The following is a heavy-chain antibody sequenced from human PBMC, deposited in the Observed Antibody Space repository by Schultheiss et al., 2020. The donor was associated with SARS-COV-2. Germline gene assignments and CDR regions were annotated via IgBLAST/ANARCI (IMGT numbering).Heavy chain of an antibody. Sequence: SETLSLTCAVSGGSISSGSYYWSWIRQPPGKGLEWIGSIYYSGSTYSKPSLRSRVTISVDTSRNQFTLNLSSVTAADTAVYYCARVSASTLDYWGQGTLVTVSS. CDR1: GGSISSGSYY. CDR3: ARVSASTLDY. D-gene: IGHD2-2*01. J-gene: IGHJ4*02. CDR2: IYYSGST. V-gene: IGHV4-39*01.